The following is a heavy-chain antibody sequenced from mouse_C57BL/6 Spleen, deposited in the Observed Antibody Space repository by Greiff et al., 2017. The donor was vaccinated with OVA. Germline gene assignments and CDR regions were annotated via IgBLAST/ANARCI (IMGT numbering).Heavy chain of an antibody. CDR2: IYPGSGNT. CDR3: AREGLITTVVGGYFDV. D-gene: IGHD1-1*01. J-gene: IGHJ1*03. V-gene: IGHV1-76*01. CDR1: GYTFTDYY. Sequence: QVQLQQSGAELVRPGASVKLSCKASGYTFTDYYINWVKQRPGQGLEWIARIYPGSGNTYYNEKFKGKATLTAEKSSSTAYMQLSSLTSEDSAVYFCAREGLITTVVGGYFDVWGTGTTVTVSS.